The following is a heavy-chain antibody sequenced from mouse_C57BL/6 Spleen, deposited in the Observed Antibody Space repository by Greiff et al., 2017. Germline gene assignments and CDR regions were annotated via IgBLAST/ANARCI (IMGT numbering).Heavy chain of an antibody. V-gene: IGHV1-18*01. CDR2: INPNNGGT. Sequence: EVQLKQSGPELVKPGASVKIPCKASGYTFTDYNMDWVKQSHGKSLEWIGDINPNNGGTIYNQKFKGKATLTVDKSSSTAYMELRSLTSEDTAVYYCARDSNYGGYFDVWGTGTTVTVSS. D-gene: IGHD2-5*01. CDR1: GYTFTDYN. J-gene: IGHJ1*03. CDR3: ARDSNYGGYFDV.